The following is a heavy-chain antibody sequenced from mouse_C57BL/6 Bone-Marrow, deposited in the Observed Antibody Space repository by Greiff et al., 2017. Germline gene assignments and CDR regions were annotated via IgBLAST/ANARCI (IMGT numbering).Heavy chain of an antibody. Sequence: EVKVVESGAELVRPGASVKLSCTASGFNIKDDYMHWVKQRPEQGLEWIGWIDPENGDTEYASKFQGKATITADTSSNTAYLQLSSLTSEDTAVYYCTFRWLLRLLDYWGQGTTLTVSS. CDR1: GFNIKDDY. CDR2: IDPENGDT. J-gene: IGHJ2*01. D-gene: IGHD2-3*01. CDR3: TFRWLLRLLDY. V-gene: IGHV14-4*01.